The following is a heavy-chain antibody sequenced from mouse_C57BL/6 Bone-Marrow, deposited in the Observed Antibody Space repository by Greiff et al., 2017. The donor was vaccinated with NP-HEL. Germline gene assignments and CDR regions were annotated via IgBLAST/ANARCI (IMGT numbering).Heavy chain of an antibody. J-gene: IGHJ4*01. CDR1: GFTFSDYG. CDR3: ATFITTVVDDAMDY. D-gene: IGHD1-1*01. Sequence: EVMLVESGGGLVKPGGSLKLSCAASGFTFSDYGMHWVRQAPEKGLEWVAYISSGSSTIYYADTVKGRFTISRDNAKNTLFLQMTSLRSEDTAMYYCATFITTVVDDAMDYWGQGTSVTVSS. V-gene: IGHV5-17*01. CDR2: ISSGSSTI.